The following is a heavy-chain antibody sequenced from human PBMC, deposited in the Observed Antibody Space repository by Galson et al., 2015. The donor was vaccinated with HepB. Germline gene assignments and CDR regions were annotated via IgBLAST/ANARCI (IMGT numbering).Heavy chain of an antibody. J-gene: IGHJ3*02. CDR2: INTNTGNP. V-gene: IGHV7-4-1*02. Sequence: VKVSCKASGYTFTSYAMNWVRQAPGQGLEWMGWINTNTGNPTYAQGFTGRFVFSLDTSVSTAYLQISSLKAEDTAVYYCARPGGYYYDSSGYYYGDPDIWGQGTMVTVSS. D-gene: IGHD3-22*01. CDR3: ARPGGYYYDSSGYYYGDPDI. CDR1: GYTFTSYA.